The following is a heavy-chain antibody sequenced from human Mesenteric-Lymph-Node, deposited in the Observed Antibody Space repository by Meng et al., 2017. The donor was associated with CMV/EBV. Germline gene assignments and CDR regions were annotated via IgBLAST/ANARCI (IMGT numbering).Heavy chain of an antibody. CDR3: AKGSAAGRPYYFDY. V-gene: IGHV3-23*01. D-gene: IGHD6-6*01. CDR2: ISDSGGST. Sequence: EGSLRLSCAASGFTFSSYVMSWVRQAPGKGLEWVSAISDSGGSTNYADSVKGRFSISRDNSKNTVFLQLSGLRGDDTAVYFCAKGSAAGRPYYFDYWGQGTLVTVSS. J-gene: IGHJ4*01. CDR1: GFTFSSYV.